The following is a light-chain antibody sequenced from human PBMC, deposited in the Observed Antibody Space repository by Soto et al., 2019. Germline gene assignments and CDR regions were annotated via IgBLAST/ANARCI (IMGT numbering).Light chain of an antibody. CDR3: QQYNNWPPWT. V-gene: IGKV3-15*01. J-gene: IGKJ1*01. CDR1: QSVSSN. CDR2: GAS. Sequence: EIVMTQSPATLSVSPGERATLSSRASQSVSSNLAWYQQKPGQAPRLLIYGASTRATGIPARFSGSGSVTEFTLTISSLQSEDFAVYYCQQYNNWPPWTFGQGTKVEIK.